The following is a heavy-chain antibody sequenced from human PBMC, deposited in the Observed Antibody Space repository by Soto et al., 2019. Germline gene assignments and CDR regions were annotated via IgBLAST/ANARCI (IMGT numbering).Heavy chain of an antibody. CDR2: IWYDGSNK. V-gene: IGHV3-33*01. CDR1: GFTFSSYG. D-gene: IGHD1-26*01. CDR3: AVGGATTNAHYYGMDV. Sequence: QVQLVESGGGVVQPERSLRLSCAASGFTFSSYGMHWVRQAPGKGLEWVAVIWYDGSNKYYADSVKGRFTISRDNSKNTLYLQMNSLRAEDTAVYYCAVGGATTNAHYYGMDVWGQGTTVTVSS. J-gene: IGHJ6*02.